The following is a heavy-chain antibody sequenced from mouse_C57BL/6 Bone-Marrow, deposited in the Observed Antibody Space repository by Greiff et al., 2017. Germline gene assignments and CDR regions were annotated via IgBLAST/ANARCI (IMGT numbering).Heavy chain of an antibody. CDR1: GYTFTEYT. CDR2: FYPGCGSI. J-gene: IGHJ3*01. Sequence: VQLQQSGAELVQPGASVKLSCMASGYTFTEYTIHWVKQRSGQGLEWIGWFYPGCGSITYNEKFKDQATLAADKSSSTVYMELSRLTSEDSAVYFCARHEEEAYKYYGSSYYFAYWGQGTLVTVSA. CDR3: ARHEEEAYKYYGSSYYFAY. D-gene: IGHD1-1*01. V-gene: IGHV1-62-2*01.